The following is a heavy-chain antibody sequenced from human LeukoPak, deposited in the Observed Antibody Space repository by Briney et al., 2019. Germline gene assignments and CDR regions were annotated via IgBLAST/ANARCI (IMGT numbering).Heavy chain of an antibody. J-gene: IGHJ4*02. D-gene: IGHD6-13*01. V-gene: IGHV4-59*01. CDR3: ARGSSSYPY. CDR1: GGSISSYY. CDR2: IYYSGST. Sequence: SETLSLTCTVSGGSISSYYWSWIRQPPGKGLEWIGYIYYSGSTNYNPSLKSRVTISVDTSKNQFSLKLSSVTAADTAVYYCARGSSSYPYWGQGTLVTVSS.